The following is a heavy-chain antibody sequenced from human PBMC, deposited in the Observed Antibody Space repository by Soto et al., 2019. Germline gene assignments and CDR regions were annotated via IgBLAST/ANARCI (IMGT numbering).Heavy chain of an antibody. Sequence: SETLSLTCAVSGGSISSSNWWSWVRQPPGKGLEWIGEINHSGSTNYNPSLKSRVTISVDTSKNQFSLKLSSVTAADTAVYYCARAGYYYDSSGYPDFDYWGQGTLVTVSS. CDR2: INHSGST. J-gene: IGHJ4*02. CDR3: ARAGYYYDSSGYPDFDY. D-gene: IGHD3-22*01. V-gene: IGHV4-4*02. CDR1: GGSISSSNW.